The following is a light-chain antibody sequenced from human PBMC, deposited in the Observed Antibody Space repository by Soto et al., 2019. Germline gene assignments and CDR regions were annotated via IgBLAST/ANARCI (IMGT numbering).Light chain of an antibody. J-gene: IGLJ7*01. CDR2: EVS. Sequence: QSALTQPPSASGSPGQSVTISCTGTSSDVGGYNYVSWYQQHPGKAPKLMIYEVSKRPSGVPDRFSGSKSGNTASLTVSGLQAEDEADYCCRSSAGSSKAVFGGGTQLTVL. CDR1: SSDVGGYNY. CDR3: RSSAGSSKAV. V-gene: IGLV2-8*01.